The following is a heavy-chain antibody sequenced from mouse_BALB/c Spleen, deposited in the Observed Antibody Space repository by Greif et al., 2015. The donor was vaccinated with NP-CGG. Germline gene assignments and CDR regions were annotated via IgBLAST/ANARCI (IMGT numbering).Heavy chain of an antibody. Sequence: EVQLQESGPGLVKPSQSLSLTCTVTGYSITSDYAWNWIRQFPGNKLEWMGYISYSGSTSYNPSLKSRISITRDTSKNQFFLQLNSVTTEDTATYYCARSDGNANYFDYWGQGTTLTVSS. CDR3: ARSDGNANYFDY. V-gene: IGHV3-2*02. D-gene: IGHD2-1*01. CDR1: GYSITSDYA. CDR2: ISYSGST. J-gene: IGHJ2*01.